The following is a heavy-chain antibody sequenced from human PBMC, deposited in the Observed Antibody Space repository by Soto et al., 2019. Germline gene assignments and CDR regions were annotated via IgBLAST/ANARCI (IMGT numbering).Heavy chain of an antibody. CDR3: ARDLSRLDY. CDR2: IGTYNGIT. D-gene: IGHD6-19*01. V-gene: IGHV1-18*01. J-gene: IGHJ4*02. CDR1: GYKFSNYA. Sequence: QIQLVQSGPEVKKPGASVKVSCKASGYKFSNYAFSWVRQAPGQGLEWMGWIGTYNGITNYSQKFQDRVTMTTDTSTNTAYMELRSLRSDDTAVYFCARDLSRLDYWGQGTLVTVS.